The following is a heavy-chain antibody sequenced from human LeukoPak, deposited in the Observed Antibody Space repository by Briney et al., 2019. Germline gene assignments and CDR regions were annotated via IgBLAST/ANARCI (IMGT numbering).Heavy chain of an antibody. CDR3: AKVREPHYYDSSGSLDY. V-gene: IGHV3-20*04. CDR2: INWNGGST. J-gene: IGHJ4*02. Sequence: GGSLRLSCVASGFTFDDYGMIWVRHAPGKGLEWVSGINWNGGSTGYADFVKGRFTISRDDAKNSLFLQMNSLRAEDTAVYYCAKVREPHYYDSSGSLDYWGQGTLVTVSS. CDR1: GFTFDDYG. D-gene: IGHD3-22*01.